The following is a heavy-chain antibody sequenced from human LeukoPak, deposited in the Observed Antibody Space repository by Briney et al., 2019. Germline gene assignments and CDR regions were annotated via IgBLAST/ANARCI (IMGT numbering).Heavy chain of an antibody. D-gene: IGHD6-13*01. CDR2: IHPDGSFT. CDR1: GFIFSDFW. V-gene: IGHV3-7*03. Sequence: PGGSLRLSCDASGFIFSDFWMGWIRQAPGKGLEWVANIHPDGSFTSYVDSVKGRFTISRDNSENTLYLQMESLRADDTAEYYCARDPGYSSSRFFQHWGQGTLVTVSS. CDR3: ARDPGYSSSRFFQH. J-gene: IGHJ1*01.